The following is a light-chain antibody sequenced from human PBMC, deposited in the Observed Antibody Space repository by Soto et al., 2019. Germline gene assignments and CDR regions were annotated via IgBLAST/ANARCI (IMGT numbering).Light chain of an antibody. Sequence: IVLTQSPGTLSLSPGEGATLSCRASQSVNSLYFAWYQQKPGQAPRLLIYGASSRATGIPDRFSGSGPGTDFTLTISRLEPEDFAVYYCQYYSGSQTFGGGTKVQIK. CDR1: QSVNSLY. V-gene: IGKV3-20*01. CDR3: QYYSGSQT. J-gene: IGKJ4*01. CDR2: GAS.